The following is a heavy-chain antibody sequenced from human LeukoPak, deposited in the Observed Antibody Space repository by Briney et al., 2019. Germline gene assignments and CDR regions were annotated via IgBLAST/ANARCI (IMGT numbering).Heavy chain of an antibody. V-gene: IGHV3-30-3*01. Sequence: GESLRLSRAASGFTVSSNYMSWVRQAPGKGLEWVAVISYDGSNKYYADSVKGRFTISRDNSKNTLYLQMNSLRAEDTAVYYCARARDRRQPFDYWGQGTLVTVSS. D-gene: IGHD1-14*01. J-gene: IGHJ4*02. CDR2: ISYDGSNK. CDR3: ARARDRRQPFDY. CDR1: GFTVSSNY.